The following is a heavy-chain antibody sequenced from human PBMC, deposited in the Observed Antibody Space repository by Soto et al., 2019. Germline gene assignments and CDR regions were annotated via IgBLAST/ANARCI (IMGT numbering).Heavy chain of an antibody. CDR2: ISSSSSYI. Sequence: GGSLRLSCAASGFTFSSYSMNWVRQAPGKGLEWVSSISSSSSYIYYADSVKGRFTISRDNAKNSLYLQMNSLRAEDTAVYYCARGGGGYEGGPYYYYYMDVWGKGTTVTVSS. D-gene: IGHD5-12*01. CDR3: ARGGGGYEGGPYYYYYMDV. J-gene: IGHJ6*03. V-gene: IGHV3-21*01. CDR1: GFTFSSYS.